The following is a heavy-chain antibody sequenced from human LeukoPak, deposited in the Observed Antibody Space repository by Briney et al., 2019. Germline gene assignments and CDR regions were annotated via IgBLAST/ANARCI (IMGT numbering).Heavy chain of an antibody. CDR2: IFYSGST. D-gene: IGHD6-13*01. CDR1: GDSIISSKYY. Sequence: SETLSLTCTVSGDSIISSKYYWGWIRQPPGKGLEWVGTIFYSGSTYYNPSLKSRVTISVDTSKNQFSLKLSSVTAADTAVYYCARPMPGVSWYFWGQGTLVTVFS. V-gene: IGHV4-39*01. CDR3: ARPMPGVSWYF. J-gene: IGHJ4*02.